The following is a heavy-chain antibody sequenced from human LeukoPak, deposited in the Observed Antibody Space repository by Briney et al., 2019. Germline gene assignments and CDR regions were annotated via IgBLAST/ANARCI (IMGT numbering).Heavy chain of an antibody. CDR1: GASITNSY. Sequence: SETLSLTCTVSGASITNSYWNWVRQPPGKGLEWIGYIYSSGSTNYTPSLKRRVTISLDASKNQFSLKLTSVTAADTAVYYCANSYDGKIVPFDNWGQGALVAVSS. CDR2: IYSSGST. CDR3: ANSYDGKIVPFDN. J-gene: IGHJ4*02. V-gene: IGHV4-4*09. D-gene: IGHD4-23*01.